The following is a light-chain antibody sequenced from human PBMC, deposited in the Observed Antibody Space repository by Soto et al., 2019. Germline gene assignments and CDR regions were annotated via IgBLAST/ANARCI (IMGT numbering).Light chain of an antibody. CDR3: QQRSNWPPST. CDR1: QSVSSY. Sequence: EIVLTQSPATLSLSPGERATLSCRASQSVSSYLAWYQQKPGQAPRLLIYDASNRATGIPARFSGSGSGTEVTLTIISLEPEDFSVYYCQQRSNWPPSTFGQGTKVEIK. J-gene: IGKJ1*01. CDR2: DAS. V-gene: IGKV3-11*01.